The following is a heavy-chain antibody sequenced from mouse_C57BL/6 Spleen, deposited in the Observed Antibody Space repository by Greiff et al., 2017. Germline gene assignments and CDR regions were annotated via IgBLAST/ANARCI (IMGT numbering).Heavy chain of an antibody. V-gene: IGHV1-66*01. Sequence: QVQLQQSGPELVKPGASVKISCKASGYSFPSYYIHWVKQRPGQGLEWIGWIYPGSGNTKYNEKFKGKATLTADTSSSTAYMQLSSLTSEDSAVYYCARNWDYFDYWGQGTTLTVSS. D-gene: IGHD4-1*01. J-gene: IGHJ2*01. CDR1: GYSFPSYY. CDR2: IYPGSGNT. CDR3: ARNWDYFDY.